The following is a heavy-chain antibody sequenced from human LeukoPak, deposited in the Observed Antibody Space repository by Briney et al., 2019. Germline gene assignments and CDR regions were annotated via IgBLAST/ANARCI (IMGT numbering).Heavy chain of an antibody. CDR3: ARDYAMYSSGYTGDY. V-gene: IGHV3-30-3*01. J-gene: IGHJ4*02. CDR2: ISYDGSNK. Sequence: GGSLRLSCAASGFTFSSYAMHWVRQAPGKGLEWVAVISYDGSNKYYADSVKGRFTISRDNSKNTLYLQMNSLRAEDTAVYYCARDYAMYSSGYTGDYWGQGTLVTVSS. CDR1: GFTFSSYA. D-gene: IGHD6-19*01.